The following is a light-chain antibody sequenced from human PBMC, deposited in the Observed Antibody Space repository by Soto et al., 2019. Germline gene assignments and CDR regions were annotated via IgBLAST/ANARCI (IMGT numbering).Light chain of an antibody. CDR3: QQYHKWPPYT. CDR1: QSVDIS. J-gene: IGKJ2*01. CDR2: GAS. Sequence: VMTQSPATLSVSPGERATLSCRASQSVDISLAWYQQTPGQAPRLLIYGASTRATVTPARFSGSGSGTDFTLTISSLQSEDFAVYFCQQYHKWPPYTFGQGTKLEIK. V-gene: IGKV3-15*01.